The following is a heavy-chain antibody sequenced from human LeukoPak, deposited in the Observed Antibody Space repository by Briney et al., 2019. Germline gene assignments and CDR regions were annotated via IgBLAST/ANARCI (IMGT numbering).Heavy chain of an antibody. CDR2: INPYSGDT. V-gene: IGHV1-2*02. CDR3: ARAGAFCGGDCYPFDN. CDR1: GYTFTSYY. Sequence: GASVKVSCKASGYTFTSYYMHWVRQAPGQGLEWMGWINPYSGDTDYAQKFQGRVSMTRDTSITTGYMELSSLRSDDTAVYYCARAGAFCGGDCYPFDNWGQGTLVTVSP. J-gene: IGHJ4*02. D-gene: IGHD2-21*01.